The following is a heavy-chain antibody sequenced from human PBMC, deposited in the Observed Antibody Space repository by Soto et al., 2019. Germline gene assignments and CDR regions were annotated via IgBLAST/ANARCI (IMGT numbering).Heavy chain of an antibody. V-gene: IGHV4-61*01. CDR2: ISDISCT. Sequence: QVQLQASGPGLVKPSETLSLTCTVSGGSLTYINNHYCSWFQLAPGKGLEWIGYISDISCTSYNPSVKGRVSISVDTSKNQFSLTLTAVTAADTAVYYCARQGFGVLHGLVDVWGQGTTVTVSS. D-gene: IGHD3-10*01. J-gene: IGHJ6*02. CDR1: GGSLTYINNHY. CDR3: ARQGFGVLHGLVDV.